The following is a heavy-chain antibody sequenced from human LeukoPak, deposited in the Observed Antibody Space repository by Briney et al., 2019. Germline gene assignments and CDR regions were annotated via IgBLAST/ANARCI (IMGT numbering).Heavy chain of an antibody. CDR2: ISFDGSNK. CDR1: GFTFSSYA. CDR3: ARDSAYGDYFIDY. Sequence: GGSLRLSCVASGFTFSSYAMHWVRQAPGKGLEWVAVISFDGSNKYYADSVKGRFTISRDNSKNTLYLQMNSLRVEDTAVNYCARDSAYGDYFIDYWGQGTLVTVSS. D-gene: IGHD4-17*01. V-gene: IGHV3-30-3*01. J-gene: IGHJ4*02.